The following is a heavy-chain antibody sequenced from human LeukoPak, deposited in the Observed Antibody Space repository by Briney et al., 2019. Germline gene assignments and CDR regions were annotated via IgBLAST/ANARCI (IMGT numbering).Heavy chain of an antibody. CDR3: ARISGSYDAFDI. D-gene: IGHD1-26*01. CDR2: IYPGDSDT. CDR1: GYSFTSYW. J-gene: IGHJ3*02. V-gene: IGHV5-51*01. Sequence: GESLKISCKGSGYSFTSYWIGWVRQMPGKGLEGMGIIYPGDSDTRYSPSFQCKVNISADKSISTAYLQWSSLKASDTAMYYCARISGSYDAFDIWGQGTMVTVSS.